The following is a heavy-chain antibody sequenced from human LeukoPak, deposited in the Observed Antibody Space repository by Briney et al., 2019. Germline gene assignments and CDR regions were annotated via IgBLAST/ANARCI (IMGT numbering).Heavy chain of an antibody. CDR3: ARSFYGSGSYYTDY. Sequence: GGSLRLSCAASGFTFSSYSMNWVRQAPGKGLEWVSSISSSSYIYYADSVKGRFTISRDNAKNSLYLRMNSLRAEDTAVYYCARSFYGSGSYYTDYWGQGTLVTVSS. J-gene: IGHJ4*02. V-gene: IGHV3-21*01. CDR2: ISSSSYI. CDR1: GFTFSSYS. D-gene: IGHD3-10*01.